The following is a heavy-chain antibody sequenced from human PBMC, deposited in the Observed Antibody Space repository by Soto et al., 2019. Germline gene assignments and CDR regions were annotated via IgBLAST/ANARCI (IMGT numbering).Heavy chain of an antibody. D-gene: IGHD3-10*01. Sequence: VQLVESGGGMVKPGGSLRLSCAASGFTFSDYYMTWIRQTPGKGLEWVSYISSSGDTIYYADSVKGRFTISRDNAKNSLYLQMNSLRAEDTAVYYCARDGLLGWDGMDVWGQGTTVTVSS. CDR3: ARDGLLGWDGMDV. J-gene: IGHJ6*02. CDR1: GFTFSDYY. CDR2: ISSSGDTI. V-gene: IGHV3-11*01.